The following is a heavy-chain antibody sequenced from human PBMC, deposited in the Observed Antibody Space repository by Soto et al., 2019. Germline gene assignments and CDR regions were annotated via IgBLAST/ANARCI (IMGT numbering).Heavy chain of an antibody. D-gene: IGHD3-22*01. CDR2: ISSSSSYI. CDR3: ASTYYYDSSGYRRDY. V-gene: IGHV3-21*01. J-gene: IGHJ4*02. Sequence: TGGSLRLFCAASGFTFSSYSMNWVRQAPGKGLEWVSSISSSSSYIYYADSVKGRFTISRDNAKNSLYLQMNSLRAEDTAVYYCASTYYYDSSGYRRDYWGQGTLVTVSS. CDR1: GFTFSSYS.